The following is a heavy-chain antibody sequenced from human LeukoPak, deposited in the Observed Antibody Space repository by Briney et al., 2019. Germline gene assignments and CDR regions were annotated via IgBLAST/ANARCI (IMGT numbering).Heavy chain of an antibody. Sequence: GGSLRLSCAASGFTFSGYLMHWVRQAPGKGLVSVSRISTDGITTNYADSVRGRFITFRDNTKNTMYLQMNSLRAEDTAVYYCVRDCSAGSCYSDNVFWGQGTLVTVSS. CDR3: VRDCSAGSCYSDNVF. J-gene: IGHJ4*02. V-gene: IGHV3-74*01. CDR1: GFTFSGYL. D-gene: IGHD2-15*01. CDR2: ISTDGITT.